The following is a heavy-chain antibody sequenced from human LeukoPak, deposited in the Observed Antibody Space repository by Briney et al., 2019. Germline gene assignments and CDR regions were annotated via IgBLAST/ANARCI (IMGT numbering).Heavy chain of an antibody. CDR2: SGSGGNT. CDR3: GKRSSF. Sequence: GGSLRLSCAASGFTFSNYAINWVRQAPGKGLELVSSSGSGGNTYYSDSVRGRFTISRDNSKNTLYLQMNSPRDEDTALYYCGKRSSFGGQGPLVTVSS. V-gene: IGHV3-23*01. J-gene: IGHJ4*02. CDR1: GFTFSNYA.